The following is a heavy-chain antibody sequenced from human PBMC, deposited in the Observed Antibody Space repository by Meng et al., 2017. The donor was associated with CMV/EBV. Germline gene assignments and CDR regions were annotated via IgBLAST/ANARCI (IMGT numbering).Heavy chain of an antibody. CDR3: AKDYDFWSGDYGLGYFDL. J-gene: IGHJ4*02. D-gene: IGHD3-3*01. CDR1: GFSLSAYG. CDR2: IRYDGSKG. V-gene: IGHV3-30*02. Sequence: GESLKISCAASGFSLSAYGLHWVRQAPGKGPEWLSFIRYDGSKGHYANSVKGRFTMSRDNSKDTVFLQMNRLRPEDTAVYYCAKDYDFWSGDYGLGYFDLWGQGTLVTVSS.